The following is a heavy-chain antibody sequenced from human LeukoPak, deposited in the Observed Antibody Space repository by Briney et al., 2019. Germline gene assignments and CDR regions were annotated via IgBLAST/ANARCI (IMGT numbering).Heavy chain of an antibody. Sequence: ASVKVSCKASGYTFTSYDINWVRHATGQGLGWMGWTNPNSGNTGYAQKFQGRVTINSNPSISTAYMELGSLRSEDTAVYYCARVAGSIDYWGQGTLVTVSS. V-gene: IGHV1-8*03. CDR3: ARVAGSIDY. CDR2: TNPNSGNT. CDR1: GYTFTSYD. J-gene: IGHJ4*02. D-gene: IGHD6-19*01.